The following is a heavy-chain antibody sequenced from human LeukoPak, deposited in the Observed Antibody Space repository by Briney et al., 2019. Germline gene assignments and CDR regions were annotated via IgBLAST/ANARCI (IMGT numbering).Heavy chain of an antibody. J-gene: IGHJ4*02. Sequence: GGSLRLSCAASGFTFSSYSMGWVRQAPGKGLEWVSTISVDGHNTYYADSVKGRFTISRDNSKNTLYLQMSSLRAEDTAVYYCVKGWASYYFDYWGQGTLVTVSS. D-gene: IGHD6-13*01. CDR2: ISVDGHNT. CDR1: GFTFSSYS. V-gene: IGHV3-23*01. CDR3: VKGWASYYFDY.